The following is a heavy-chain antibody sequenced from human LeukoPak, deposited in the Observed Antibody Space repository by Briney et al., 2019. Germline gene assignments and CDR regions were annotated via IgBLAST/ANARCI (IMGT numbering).Heavy chain of an antibody. CDR2: IYYSGST. J-gene: IGHJ4*02. V-gene: IGHV4-59*01. CDR1: GGSISSYY. D-gene: IGHD3-3*01. CDR3: ARDGASGYFDY. Sequence: SETLSLTCTVSGGSISSYYWSWIRQPPGKGPEWIGYIYYSGSTNYNPSLKSRVTISVDTSKNQFSLKLSSVTAADTAVYYCARDGASGYFDYWGQGTLVTVSS.